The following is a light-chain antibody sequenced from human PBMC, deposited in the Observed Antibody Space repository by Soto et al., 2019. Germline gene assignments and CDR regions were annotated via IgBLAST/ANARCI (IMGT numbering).Light chain of an antibody. Sequence: QSVLTQPPSVSGAPGQRITISCTRSSSHIGAGYDVHWYQQLPGTAPKLLIYGNSNRPSRVPDRFSGSKSGTSASLAITGLQAEDEADYYCQSYDSSLSGSVFGGGTKLTVL. CDR2: GNS. CDR3: QSYDSSLSGSV. V-gene: IGLV1-40*01. CDR1: SSHIGAGYD. J-gene: IGLJ3*02.